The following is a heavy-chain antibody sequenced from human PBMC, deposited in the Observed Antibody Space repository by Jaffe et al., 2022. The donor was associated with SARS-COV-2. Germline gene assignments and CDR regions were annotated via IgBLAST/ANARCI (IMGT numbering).Heavy chain of an antibody. Sequence: QLVESGGGLIQPGGSLRLSCAVSGFTFSDHAMSWVRQAPGKGLEWVSSISHSGGSTYYADSVKGRLTISRDNSKNTLFLQMNSLRAEDTAIYYCAKHLVDTVMWGDALDIWGLGTMVTVSS. V-gene: IGHV3-23*04. J-gene: IGHJ3*02. CDR2: ISHSGGST. CDR3: AKHLVDTVMWGDALDI. CDR1: GFTFSDHA. D-gene: IGHD5-18*01.